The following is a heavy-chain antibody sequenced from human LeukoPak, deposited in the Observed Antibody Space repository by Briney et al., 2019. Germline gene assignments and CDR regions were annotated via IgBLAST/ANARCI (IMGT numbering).Heavy chain of an antibody. Sequence: SETLSLTCAVYGGSFSGHYWSWIRQPPGKGLEWIGEINHSGSTNYNPSLKSRVTISVDTSKNQFSLKLSSVTAADTAVYYCARDTPGFDPWGQGTLVTVSS. V-gene: IGHV4-34*01. CDR3: ARDTPGFDP. CDR2: INHSGST. CDR1: GGSFSGHY. J-gene: IGHJ5*02.